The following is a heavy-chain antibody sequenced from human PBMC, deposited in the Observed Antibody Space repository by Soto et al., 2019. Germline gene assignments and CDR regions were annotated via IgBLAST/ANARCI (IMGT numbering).Heavy chain of an antibody. D-gene: IGHD6-6*01. CDR1: GGSISSSSYY. V-gene: IGHV4-39*01. CDR2: IYYSGST. J-gene: IGHJ5*02. Sequence: PSETLSLTCTVSGGSISSSSYYWGWIRQPPGKGLEWIGSIYYSGSTYYNPSLKSRVTISVDTSKNQFSLKLSSVTAADTAVYYCARGYWSIAARPRTNCFDPWGQGTLVTVSS. CDR3: ARGYWSIAARPRTNCFDP.